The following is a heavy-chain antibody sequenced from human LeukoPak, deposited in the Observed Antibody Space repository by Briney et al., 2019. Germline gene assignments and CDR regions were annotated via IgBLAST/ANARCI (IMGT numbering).Heavy chain of an antibody. J-gene: IGHJ1*01. CDR3: ARSDCDSSGYYRTHFQH. Sequence: PGGSLRLSCAASGFTFDDYGMSWVRQAPGKGLEWVSGINWNGGSTGYADSVKGRFTISRDNAKNSLYLQMNSLRAADTALYYCARSDCDSSGYYRTHFQHWGQGTLVTVSS. D-gene: IGHD3-22*01. V-gene: IGHV3-20*04. CDR1: GFTFDDYG. CDR2: INWNGGST.